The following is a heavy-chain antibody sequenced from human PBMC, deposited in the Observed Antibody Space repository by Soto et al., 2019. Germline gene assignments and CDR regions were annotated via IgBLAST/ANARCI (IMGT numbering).Heavy chain of an antibody. J-gene: IGHJ4*02. Sequence: ASVKVSCKASGYTFTSYGISWVRQAPGQGLEWMGWISAYNGNTNYAQKLQGRVTMTTDTSTSTAYMELRSLRSDDTAVYYCARAYVDTAMVTDYFDYWGQGTLVTVSS. CDR1: GYTFTSYG. CDR3: ARAYVDTAMVTDYFDY. V-gene: IGHV1-18*01. CDR2: ISAYNGNT. D-gene: IGHD5-18*01.